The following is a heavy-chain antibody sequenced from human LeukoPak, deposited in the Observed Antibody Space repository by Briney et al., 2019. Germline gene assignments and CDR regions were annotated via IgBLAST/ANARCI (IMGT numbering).Heavy chain of an antibody. CDR1: GFTFSSYG. V-gene: IGHV3-7*01. CDR2: IKQDGSEK. Sequence: PGGSLRLSCAASGFTFSSYGMHWVRQAPGKGLEWVANIKQDGSEKYYVDSVKGRFTISRDSAKNSLYLQMNSLRAEDTAVYYCARSVGTYSSGWYYYYYYGMDVWGQGTTVTVSS. D-gene: IGHD6-19*01. CDR3: ARSVGTYSSGWYYYYYYGMDV. J-gene: IGHJ6*02.